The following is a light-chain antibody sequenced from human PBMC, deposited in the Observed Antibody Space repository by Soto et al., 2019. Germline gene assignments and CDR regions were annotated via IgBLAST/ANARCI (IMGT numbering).Light chain of an antibody. J-gene: IGKJ5*01. CDR1: QSVSNNY. V-gene: IGKV3-20*01. CDR3: QQYGSAPLT. CDR2: AAS. Sequence: EIVLTQSPGTLSLSPGERATLSCRASQSVSNNYLAWYQQKPGQAPRLLISAASSRATAIPDRFSGSGSGIDFTLTISRLEPEDFAVYFCQQYGSAPLTFGQGTRLEIE.